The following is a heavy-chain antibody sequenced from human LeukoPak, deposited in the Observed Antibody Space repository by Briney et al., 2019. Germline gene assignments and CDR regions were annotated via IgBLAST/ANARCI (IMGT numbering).Heavy chain of an antibody. Sequence: GGSLRLSCAASGFTFSSSAMSWVRQVPGKGLEWVSGISASGGSTSYADSVRGRFTISRDNSKNTLYVQMNSLRDEDTAVYYCARELEHTRGSGYWGQGTLVTVSS. CDR3: ARELEHTRGSGY. CDR2: ISASGGST. V-gene: IGHV3-23*01. CDR1: GFTFSSSA. J-gene: IGHJ4*02. D-gene: IGHD1/OR15-1a*01.